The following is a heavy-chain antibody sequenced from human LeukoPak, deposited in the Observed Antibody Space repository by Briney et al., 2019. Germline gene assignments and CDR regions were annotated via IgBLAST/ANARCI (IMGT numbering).Heavy chain of an antibody. CDR1: GFTFSSYA. CDR2: VSGSGGST. D-gene: IGHD3-10*01. V-gene: IGHV3-23*01. Sequence: PGGSLRLSCAASGFTFSSYAMTWVRQAPGKGLEWVSAVSGSGGSTYYADSVKGRFTISRDNSKNTLYLQMNSLRAEDTAVYYCAREYGSGGYYYDYWGQGTLVTVSS. CDR3: AREYGSGGYYYDY. J-gene: IGHJ4*02.